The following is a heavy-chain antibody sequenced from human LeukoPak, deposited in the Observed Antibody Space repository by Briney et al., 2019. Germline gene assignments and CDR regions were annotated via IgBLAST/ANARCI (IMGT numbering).Heavy chain of an antibody. CDR3: ARADCSTTSCYTPDF. V-gene: IGHV4-59*01. Sequence: SGTLSLTCTVSGGSISSSYWTWIRQPPGKGLEWIGYISYSGSTNYNPSLKSRVTISIDTSKNQFSLKLNSVTAADTAVYYCARADCSTTSCYTPDFWGQGTLVTVSS. J-gene: IGHJ4*02. CDR2: ISYSGST. CDR1: GGSISSSY. D-gene: IGHD2-2*02.